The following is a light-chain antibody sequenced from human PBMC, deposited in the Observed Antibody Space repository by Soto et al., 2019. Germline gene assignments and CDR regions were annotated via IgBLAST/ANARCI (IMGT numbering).Light chain of an antibody. CDR2: EVS. J-gene: IGLJ1*01. CDR1: SSDVGGYNY. V-gene: IGLV2-14*01. Sequence: QSALTQPASVSGSPGQSITISCTGTSSDVGGYNYVSWYQQLPDKAPKLMIYEVSNRPSGVSNRFSGSKSGNTASLTISGLQPEDEADYYCSSYTSSSTYVFGTGTKVTVL. CDR3: SSYTSSSTYV.